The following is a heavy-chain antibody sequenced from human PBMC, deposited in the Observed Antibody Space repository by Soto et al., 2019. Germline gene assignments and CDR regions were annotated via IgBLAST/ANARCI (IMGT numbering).Heavy chain of an antibody. CDR2: VHISGHS. D-gene: IGHD1-1*01. CDR3: ARVRQGCSANNCYFDP. V-gene: IGHV4-4*02. J-gene: IGHJ5*01. CDR1: GGSVRAPDW. Sequence: QVHLQESGPGLVAPSGTLSLTCTLSGGSVRAPDWWNWVRQSPDKGLEWIAEVHISGHSNYTPSLRSRVSVSIDSSKNQFYLNLNSVTAADTAIYYCARVRQGCSANNCYFDPWGQGTQGTISS.